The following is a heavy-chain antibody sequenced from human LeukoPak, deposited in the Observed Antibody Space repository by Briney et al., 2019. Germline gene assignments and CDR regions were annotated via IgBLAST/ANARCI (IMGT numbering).Heavy chain of an antibody. CDR3: ARATAADTAMIYFDY. CDR1: GFTFSDYY. V-gene: IGHV3-11*01. D-gene: IGHD5-18*01. Sequence: GGSLRLSCAASGFTFSDYYMSWIRQAPGKGLEWVSYISSSGNIIYSADSVKGRFTISRDNAKNSLYLQINSLRAEDTAVYYCARATAADTAMIYFDYWGQGTLVTVSS. J-gene: IGHJ4*02. CDR2: ISSSGNII.